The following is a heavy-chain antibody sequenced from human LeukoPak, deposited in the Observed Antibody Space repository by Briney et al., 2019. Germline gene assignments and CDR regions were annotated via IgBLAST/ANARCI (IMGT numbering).Heavy chain of an antibody. Sequence: GGSLRLSCAASGFTFSSYAMSWVRQAPGKGLEWVSAISGSGGSTYYADSVKGRFTISRDNSKNTLYLQMNGLRAEDTAVYYCAKAEVVITTFFDYWGQGTLVTVSS. CDR2: ISGSGGST. CDR1: GFTFSSYA. V-gene: IGHV3-23*01. CDR3: AKAEVVITTFFDY. J-gene: IGHJ4*02. D-gene: IGHD3-22*01.